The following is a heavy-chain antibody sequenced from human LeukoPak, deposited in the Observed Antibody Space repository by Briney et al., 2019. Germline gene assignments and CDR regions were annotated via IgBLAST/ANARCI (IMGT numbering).Heavy chain of an antibody. J-gene: IGHJ4*02. Sequence: WASVKVSCKASGYTFTGYHMHWVRQAPGQGLEWMGWINPNSGGTNYAQKFQGRVTMTRDTSISTAHMELSRLRSDDTAVYYCARDNYDSSGYFPSFDYWGQGTLVTVSS. CDR3: ARDNYDSSGYFPSFDY. D-gene: IGHD3-22*01. CDR1: GYTFTGYH. V-gene: IGHV1-2*02. CDR2: INPNSGGT.